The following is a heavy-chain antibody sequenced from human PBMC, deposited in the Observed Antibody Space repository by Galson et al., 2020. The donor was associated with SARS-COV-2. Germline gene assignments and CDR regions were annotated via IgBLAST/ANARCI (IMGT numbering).Heavy chain of an antibody. CDR1: GFTFSSYA. CDR3: AKASGGSGWYH. V-gene: IGHV3-23*01. CDR2: ISGSGGST. J-gene: IGHJ5*02. Sequence: TGGSLRLSCAASGFTFSSYAMSWVRQAPGKGLEWVSAISGSGGSTYYADSVKVRFTISRDNSKNTLYLQMNSLRAEDTAVYYCAKASGGSGWYHWGQGTLVTVSS. D-gene: IGHD6-19*01.